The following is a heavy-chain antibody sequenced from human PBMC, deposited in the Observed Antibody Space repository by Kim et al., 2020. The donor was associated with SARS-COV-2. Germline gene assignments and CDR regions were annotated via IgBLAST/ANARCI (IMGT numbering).Heavy chain of an antibody. Sequence: ASVKVSCKVSGYTLTELSMHWVRQAPGKGLEWMGGFDPEDGETIYAQKFQGRVTMTEDTSTDTAYMELSSLRSEDTAVYYCATAPALVRDDWFDPWGQGTLVTGSS. D-gene: IGHD6-6*01. V-gene: IGHV1-24*01. CDR2: FDPEDGET. CDR1: GYTLTELS. J-gene: IGHJ5*02. CDR3: ATAPALVRDDWFDP.